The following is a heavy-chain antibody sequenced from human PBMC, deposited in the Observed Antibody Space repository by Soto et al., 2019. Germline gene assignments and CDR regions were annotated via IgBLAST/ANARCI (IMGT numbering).Heavy chain of an antibody. D-gene: IGHD4-17*01. V-gene: IGHV3-11*01. CDR1: GFTFSDYY. J-gene: IGHJ6*02. CDR3: ARPSNTVTTLDYGMDV. CDR2: ISSSGSTI. Sequence: QVQLVESGGGLVKPGGSLRLSCAASGFTFSDYYMSWIRQAPGKGLEWVSYISSSGSTIYYADSVKGRFTISRDNAKNSLYLQKNSLRAEDTAVYYCARPSNTVTTLDYGMDVWGQGTTVTVSS.